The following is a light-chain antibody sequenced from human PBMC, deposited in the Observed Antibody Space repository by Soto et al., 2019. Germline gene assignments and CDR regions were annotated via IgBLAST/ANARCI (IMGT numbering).Light chain of an antibody. CDR2: TAS. V-gene: IGKV3-20*01. J-gene: IGKJ4*01. CDR3: QQYARSPLT. Sequence: EIVLTQSPGTLSLSPGERATLSCRASQSVGRNYLAWYQQKPGQAPGLLIYTASSRATGIPDRFSGSGSGTDFTLTISRLEPEDFAVYYCQQYARSPLTFGGGTKVEIK. CDR1: QSVGRNY.